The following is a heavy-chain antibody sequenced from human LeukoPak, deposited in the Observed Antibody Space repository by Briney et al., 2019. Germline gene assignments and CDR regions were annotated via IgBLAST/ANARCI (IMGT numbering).Heavy chain of an antibody. CDR2: IHSSATYI. V-gene: IGHV3-21*06. Sequence: PGGSLRLSCAASGFLFGGHAMVWIRPAQGKGLECVSSIHSSATYITYADSVRGRFTISRDNDKNSLFLDMNDLRAEDTAVYYCARAAIRVDFFDSWGQGTLVAVSS. J-gene: IGHJ4*02. CDR1: GFLFGGHA. D-gene: IGHD2-2*01. CDR3: ARAAIRVDFFDS.